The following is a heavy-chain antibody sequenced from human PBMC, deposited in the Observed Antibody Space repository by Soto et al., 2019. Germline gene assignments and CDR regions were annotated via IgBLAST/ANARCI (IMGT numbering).Heavy chain of an antibody. V-gene: IGHV4-61*08. Sequence: PSETLSLTCTVSGGSISSGGFYWSWIRQHPGKGLEWVASLDYFGGTRHSPSLESRVTMSADTSKNQLSLRLTSMTAADTAVYYCARSKRWDSNIAADSWGQGILVTVSS. J-gene: IGHJ4*02. CDR1: GGSISSGGFY. CDR2: LDYFGGT. CDR3: ARSKRWDSNIAADS. D-gene: IGHD6-13*01.